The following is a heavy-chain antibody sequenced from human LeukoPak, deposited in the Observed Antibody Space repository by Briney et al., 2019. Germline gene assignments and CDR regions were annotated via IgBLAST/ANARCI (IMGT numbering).Heavy chain of an antibody. D-gene: IGHD3-22*01. CDR2: ISAYNGNT. CDR1: GYTFTSYG. Sequence: GASVKVSCKASGYTFTSYGISWVRQAPGQGLEWMGWISAYNGNTNYAQKLQGRVTMTTDTSTSTAYMELRSLRSDDTAVYYCARGLPLYYYDSSGYHPFDYWGQGTLVTVSS. CDR3: ARGLPLYYYDSSGYHPFDY. J-gene: IGHJ4*02. V-gene: IGHV1-18*01.